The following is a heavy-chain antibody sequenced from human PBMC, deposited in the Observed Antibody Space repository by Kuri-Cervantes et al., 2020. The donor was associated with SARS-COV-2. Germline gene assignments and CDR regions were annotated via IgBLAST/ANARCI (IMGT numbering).Heavy chain of an antibody. CDR2: IWYDGENE. V-gene: IGHV3-33*08. Sequence: GESLKISCVASGFTFSNYVIHWVRQAPGKGLECVAVIWYDGENEYYAGSVKGRFTISRDNSKNTVSLHMNSLRAEDTAMYYGARGAANYYYMDVWGKGTTVTVSS. CDR3: ARGAANYYYMDV. CDR1: GFTFSNYV. D-gene: IGHD3-16*01. J-gene: IGHJ6*03.